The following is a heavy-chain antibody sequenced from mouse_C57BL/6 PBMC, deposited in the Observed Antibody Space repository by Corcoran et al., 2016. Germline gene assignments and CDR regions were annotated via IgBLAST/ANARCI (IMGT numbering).Heavy chain of an antibody. Sequence: QVQLKQSGAELVRPGASVKLSCKASGYTFTDYYINWVKQRPGQGLEWIARIYPGSGNTYYNEKFKGKATLTAEKSSSTAYMQLSSLTSEDSAVDFCARDGRYAMDYWGQGTSVTVSS. V-gene: IGHV1-76*01. J-gene: IGHJ4*01. D-gene: IGHD2-3*01. CDR2: IYPGSGNT. CDR1: GYTFTDYY. CDR3: ARDGRYAMDY.